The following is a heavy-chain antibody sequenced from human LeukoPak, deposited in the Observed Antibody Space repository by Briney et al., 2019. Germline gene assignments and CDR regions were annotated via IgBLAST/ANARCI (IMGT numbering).Heavy chain of an antibody. CDR1: GGTFSSYA. CDR3: ARDSSEFRSLLFH. J-gene: IGHJ1*01. D-gene: IGHD3-10*01. CDR2: ITPMFGTS. Sequence: ASVKVSCKASGGTFSSYAISWVRQSPGQGLEWMGGITPMFGTSNYAQKFRGRVTITADESTSTAYVELSSLRSEDTAVYYCARDSSEFRSLLFHWGQGTLVTVYS. V-gene: IGHV1-69*13.